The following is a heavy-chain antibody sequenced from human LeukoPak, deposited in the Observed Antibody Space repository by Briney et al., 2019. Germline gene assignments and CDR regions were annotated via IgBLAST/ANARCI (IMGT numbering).Heavy chain of an antibody. Sequence: ASVKVSCKASGYTFTSYGISWVRQAPGQGLEWMGWISAYNGNTNYAQKLQGRVTMTTDTSTSTAYMELRSLRSDDTAVYYCARGQGIIPIFGVGHWVHSFWGLGTLVTVSS. J-gene: IGHJ4*02. D-gene: IGHD3-3*01. CDR3: ARGQGIIPIFGVGHWVHSF. CDR1: GYTFTSYG. V-gene: IGHV1-18*01. CDR2: ISAYNGNT.